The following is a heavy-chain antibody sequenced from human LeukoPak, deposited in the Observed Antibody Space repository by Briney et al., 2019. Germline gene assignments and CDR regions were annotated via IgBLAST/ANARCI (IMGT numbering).Heavy chain of an antibody. CDR2: INAGNGNT. D-gene: IGHD4-17*01. CDR1: GYTFTDFY. Sequence: ASVKVSCKASGYTFTDFYVHWVRQAPGQRLEWMGWINAGNGNTKYSQKFQGRVTITRDTSASTAYMELSSLRSEDTAVYYCARGGDYGDYAEYFQHWGQGTLVTVSS. CDR3: ARGGDYGDYAEYFQH. J-gene: IGHJ1*01. V-gene: IGHV1-3*01.